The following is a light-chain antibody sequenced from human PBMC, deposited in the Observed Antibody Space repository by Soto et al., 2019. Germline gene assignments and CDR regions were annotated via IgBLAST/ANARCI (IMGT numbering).Light chain of an antibody. CDR1: SSDVGGYDY. CDR3: SSYSISTAYL. V-gene: IGLV2-14*01. CDR2: EVS. J-gene: IGLJ1*01. Sequence: QSVLTQPASVSGSPGQSITISCTGTSSDVGGYDYVSWYQLHPGKAPKLMVFEVSNRPSGVSYRLSGSKSGNTASLTISGLQAEDEADYFCSSYSISTAYLFGTGTKVT.